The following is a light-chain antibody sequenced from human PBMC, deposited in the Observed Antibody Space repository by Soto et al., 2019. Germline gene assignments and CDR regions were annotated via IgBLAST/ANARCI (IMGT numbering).Light chain of an antibody. V-gene: IGKV3-15*01. Sequence: EIVMTQSPATLSVSPGERATLSCRASQIVSSNLAWYQQKPGQAPRRLIYGASTSATGIPARFSGSRSGTEFSFTISSLQSEDFAVYYCQQYNNWPPRTFGGGTKVDIK. CDR1: QIVSSN. J-gene: IGKJ4*02. CDR2: GAS. CDR3: QQYNNWPPRT.